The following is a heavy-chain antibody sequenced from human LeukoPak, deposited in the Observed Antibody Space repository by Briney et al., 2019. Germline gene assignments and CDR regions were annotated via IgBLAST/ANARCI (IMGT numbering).Heavy chain of an antibody. J-gene: IGHJ4*02. D-gene: IGHD1-26*01. V-gene: IGHV3-23*01. Sequence: GGSLRLSCAASGFTFSSFAMSWVRQAPGKGLEWVSSIGPTGGSTYYADSVKGRFTISRDNSKNTLYLQMNSLRAEDTAVYYCARSSKPTRSGNYHVGDYWGQGTLVTVSS. CDR3: ARSSKPTRSGNYHVGDY. CDR2: IGPTGGST. CDR1: GFTFSSFA.